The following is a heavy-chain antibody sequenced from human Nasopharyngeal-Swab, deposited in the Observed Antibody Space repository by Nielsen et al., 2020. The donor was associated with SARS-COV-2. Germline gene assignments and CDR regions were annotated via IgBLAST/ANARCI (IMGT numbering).Heavy chain of an antibody. CDR1: GFTYSTYA. CDR3: AKGVGYGDTGCFDE. Sequence: GESLKISCVASGFTYSTYAMNWVRQAPGKGLEWVSGISGRGGNTYYADPVKGRFTISRDNSMETLYLQMNSLRVEDTAVYYCAKGVGYGDTGCFDEWGQGTLVSASS. V-gene: IGHV3-23*01. J-gene: IGHJ4*02. CDR2: ISGRGGNT. D-gene: IGHD4-17*01.